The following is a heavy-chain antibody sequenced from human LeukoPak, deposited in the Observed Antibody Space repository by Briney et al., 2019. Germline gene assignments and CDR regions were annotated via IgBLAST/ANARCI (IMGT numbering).Heavy chain of an antibody. D-gene: IGHD1-26*01. CDR2: IIPIFGTA. V-gene: IGHV1-69*05. Sequence: GASVKVSCKASGGTFSSYAISWVRQAPGQGLEWMGGIIPIFGTANYAQKFQGRVTITTDESTSTAYMELSSLRSEDTAVYYCAGLRHSGSSNFDYWSQGTLVTVSS. CDR1: GGTFSSYA. CDR3: AGLRHSGSSNFDY. J-gene: IGHJ4*02.